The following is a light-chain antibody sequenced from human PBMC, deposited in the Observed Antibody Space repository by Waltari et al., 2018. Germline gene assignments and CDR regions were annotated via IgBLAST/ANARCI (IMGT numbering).Light chain of an antibody. J-gene: IGKJ3*01. CDR3: QNDYGIPFT. CDR1: ENVNNY. CDR2: KAS. Sequence: DIQMTQSPSSLSASVGDRVTITCRASENVNNYLNWYQQKPGKAPKLLIYKASTLESPVPSSFSSSGSETDYTFTISSLQSEDVATYYCQNDYGIPFTFGPGTKLDIK. V-gene: IGKV1-39*02.